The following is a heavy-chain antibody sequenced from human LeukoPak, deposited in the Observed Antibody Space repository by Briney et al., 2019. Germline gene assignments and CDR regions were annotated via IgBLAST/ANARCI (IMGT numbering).Heavy chain of an antibody. CDR1: GYTLTELS. D-gene: IGHD3-10*01. CDR2: INPNSGGT. CDR3: ARDNYYGSGSFTYYYYYMDV. J-gene: IGHJ6*03. Sequence: ASVKVSCKVSGYTLTELSMHWVRQAPGQGLEWMGWINPNSGGTNYAQKFQGRVTMTRDTSISTAYMELSRLRSDDTAVYYCARDNYYGSGSFTYYYYYMDVWGKGTTVTVSS. V-gene: IGHV1-2*02.